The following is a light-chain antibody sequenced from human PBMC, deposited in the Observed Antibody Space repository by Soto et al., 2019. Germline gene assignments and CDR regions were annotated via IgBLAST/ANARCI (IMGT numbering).Light chain of an antibody. CDR3: QQYYSTPLT. V-gene: IGKV4-1*01. J-gene: IGKJ4*01. CDR1: QSVLYSSSNKNH. Sequence: ILMTQSPDSLALSLGDRSTINCKSIQSVLYSSSNKNHLAWYQQTPGQPPKLLIYWASTRESGVPDRFSGSGSGTDFSLTISSLQAEDVAVYYCQQYYSTPLTFGGGTKVDIK. CDR2: WAS.